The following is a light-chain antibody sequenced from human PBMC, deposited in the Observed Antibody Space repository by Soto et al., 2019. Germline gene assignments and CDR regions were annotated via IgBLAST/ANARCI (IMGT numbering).Light chain of an antibody. CDR1: SSNIGSNA. Sequence: QTVVTQPPSASGTPGQRVTISCSGSSSNIGSNAVNWYQQLPGTAPKLLIYDNNQGPSGVPDRFSGSKSGTSASLAISGLLSEDEADYYCSSFRSGSTLFGTGTKLTVL. CDR2: DNN. V-gene: IGLV1-44*01. CDR3: SSFRSGSTL. J-gene: IGLJ1*01.